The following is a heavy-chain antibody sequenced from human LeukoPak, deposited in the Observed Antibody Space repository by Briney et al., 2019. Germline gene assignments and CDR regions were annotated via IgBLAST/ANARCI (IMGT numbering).Heavy chain of an antibody. CDR2: INHRGST. CDR1: GGSISSYY. D-gene: IGHD3-3*01. Sequence: PSETLSLTCTVSGGSISSYYWNWIRQPPGKGLEWIGEINHRGSTNYNPSLKSRVTISLDTSENQFSLKLSSVTAADTAVYYCARGRITTFGVVIPLDYWGQGALVTVSS. J-gene: IGHJ4*02. CDR3: ARGRITTFGVVIPLDY. V-gene: IGHV4-34*01.